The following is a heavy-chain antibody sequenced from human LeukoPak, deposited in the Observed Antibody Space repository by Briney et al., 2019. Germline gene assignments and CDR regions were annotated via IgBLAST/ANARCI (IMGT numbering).Heavy chain of an antibody. V-gene: IGHV1-18*01. CDR3: ARVDWLLQHDAFDI. J-gene: IGHJ3*02. CDR1: GYTFTSDG. Sequence: GASVKVSCKASGYTFTSDGISWVRQAPGKGLEWMGWISAYNGNTNYAQKLQGRVTMTTDTSTSTAYMELRSLRSDDTAVYYYARVDWLLQHDAFDIWGQGAMVTVSS. D-gene: IGHD3-9*01. CDR2: ISAYNGNT.